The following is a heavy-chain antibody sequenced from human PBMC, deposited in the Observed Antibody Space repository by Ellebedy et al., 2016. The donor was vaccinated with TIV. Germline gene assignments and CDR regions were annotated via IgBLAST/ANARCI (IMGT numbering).Heavy chain of an antibody. V-gene: IGHV4-39*01. CDR1: HDSVSSSSYY. J-gene: IGHJ5*02. CDR2: IYYNGNT. Sequence: SETLSLTCTVSHDSVSSSSYYWAWIRQPPGTGLECIGSIYYNGNTYYNPSLKSRVTISVDTSKNQFSLKLSSVTAADTAVYYCARWFGELLYVRWFDPWGQGTLVTVSS. D-gene: IGHD3-10*01. CDR3: ARWFGELLYVRWFDP.